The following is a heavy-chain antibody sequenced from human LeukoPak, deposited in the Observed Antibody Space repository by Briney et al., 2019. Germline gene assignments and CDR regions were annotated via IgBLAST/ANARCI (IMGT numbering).Heavy chain of an antibody. D-gene: IGHD1-26*01. V-gene: IGHV3-11*04. CDR2: ISNRGSTI. CDR3: ASSGSYRFDY. Sequence: GGSLRLSCAASGFTFSDFYMTWIRQAPGKGLEWVSYISNRGSTIHYADSVRGRFTISRDNAKKSLYLQMNSLRDEDTAVYYCASSGSYRFDYWGQGTLVTVSS. J-gene: IGHJ4*02. CDR1: GFTFSDFY.